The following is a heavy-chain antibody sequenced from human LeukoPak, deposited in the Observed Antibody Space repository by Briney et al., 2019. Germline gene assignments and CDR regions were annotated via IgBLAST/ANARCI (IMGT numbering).Heavy chain of an antibody. CDR1: GFTFSRCV. V-gene: IGHV3-23*01. CDR3: AKERSGGYYFDY. J-gene: IGHJ4*02. Sequence: PGGSLRLSCIASGFTFSRCVMSWVRQSPGKGPEWVSTISASSGATSYADSVKGRFTISRDTSENALYLQMSSLGAEDTAIYYCAKERSGGYYFDYWGQGTLVTVSS. D-gene: IGHD6-19*01. CDR2: ISASSGAT.